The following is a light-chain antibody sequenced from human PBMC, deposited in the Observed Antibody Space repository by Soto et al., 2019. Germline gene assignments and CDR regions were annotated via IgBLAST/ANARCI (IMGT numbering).Light chain of an antibody. CDR1: SGDVGGYNY. Sequence: QSVLTQPPSASGSPGQSVTISCTGTSGDVGGYNYVSWYQQHPGKAPKLMIYEVSQRPSGVPDRFSGSKSGNTASLTVSGLQAEDEADYYCSSYAGSNNLYVFGTGTKLTVL. CDR2: EVS. CDR3: SSYAGSNNLYV. J-gene: IGLJ1*01. V-gene: IGLV2-8*01.